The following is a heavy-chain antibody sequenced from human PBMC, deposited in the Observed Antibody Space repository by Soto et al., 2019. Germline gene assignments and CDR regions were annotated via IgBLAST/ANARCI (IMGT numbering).Heavy chain of an antibody. CDR3: TRDASRDSSARGWFDP. J-gene: IGHJ5*02. V-gene: IGHV3-23*01. CDR1: GFTFSSYA. CDR2: ISGSGGST. D-gene: IGHD6-13*01. Sequence: PGGSLRLSCAASGFTFSSYAMSWVRQAPGKGLEWVSAISGSGGSTYYADSVKGRFTISRDNSKNTLYLQVNSLRAEDTAVYYCTRDASRDSSARGWFDPWGPGTLVTVSS.